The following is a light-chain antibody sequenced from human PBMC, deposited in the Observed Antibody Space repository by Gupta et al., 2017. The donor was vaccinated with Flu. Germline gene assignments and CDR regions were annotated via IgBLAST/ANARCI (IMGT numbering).Light chain of an antibody. CDR1: SSDVGGYDS. Sequence: SVASSWTGGSSDVGGYDSVSWYQHHPGNAHKLIIYGVTNRPAGVSDRFSASKSGNTASLTISGLQAEDEADYYCSSDTSSTTYVFGPGTKVTVL. J-gene: IGLJ1*01. V-gene: IGLV2-14*03. CDR2: GVT. CDR3: SSDTSSTTYV.